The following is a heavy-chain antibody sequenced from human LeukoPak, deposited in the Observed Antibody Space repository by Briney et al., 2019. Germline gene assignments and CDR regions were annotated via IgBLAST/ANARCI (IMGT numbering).Heavy chain of an antibody. J-gene: IGHJ6*02. Sequence: PGRSLRLSCAASGFTFSSYAMHWVRQAPGKGLEWVAVISYDESNKYYADSVKGRFTISRDNSKNTLYLQMNSLRAEDTAVYYCVKLGATSSFVKLGAASAFEYYYGVDFWGQGTTVTVSS. CDR2: ISYDESNK. CDR1: GFTFSSYA. V-gene: IGHV3-30-3*02. D-gene: IGHD3-16*01. CDR3: VKLGATSSFVKLGAASAFEYYYGVDF.